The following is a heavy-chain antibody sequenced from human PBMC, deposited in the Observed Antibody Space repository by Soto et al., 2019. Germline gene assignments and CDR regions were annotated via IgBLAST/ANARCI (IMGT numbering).Heavy chain of an antibody. Sequence: GGSLRLSCAASGFTFSSYAMSWVRQAPGKGLEWVSAISGSGGSTYYADSVKGRFTISRDNSKNTLYLQMNSLRAEDTAVYYCAKDLLLWFGEEGAFDIWGQGTMVTVSS. CDR3: AKDLLLWFGEEGAFDI. V-gene: IGHV3-23*01. D-gene: IGHD3-10*01. CDR1: GFTFSSYA. CDR2: ISGSGGST. J-gene: IGHJ3*02.